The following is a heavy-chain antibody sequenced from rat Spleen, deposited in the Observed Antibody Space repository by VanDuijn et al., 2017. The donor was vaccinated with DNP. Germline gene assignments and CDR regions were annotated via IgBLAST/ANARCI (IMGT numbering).Heavy chain of an antibody. V-gene: IGHV5-22*01. CDR1: GFTFSDYY. CDR2: IIYDGSST. D-gene: IGHD1-3*01. Sequence: EVQLVESGGGLVQPGRSLKLSCAASGFTFSDYYMAWVRQAPKKGLEWVATIIYDGSSTYYGDSVKGRFTISRDNAKSTLYLQRDSLRSEDTATYYCARWDYGRYGFDYWGQGVKVTVSS. J-gene: IGHJ2*01. CDR3: ARWDYGRYGFDY.